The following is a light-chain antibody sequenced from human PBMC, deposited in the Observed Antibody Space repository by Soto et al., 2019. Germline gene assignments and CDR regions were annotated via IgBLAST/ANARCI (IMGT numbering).Light chain of an antibody. CDR1: ESVDFH. V-gene: IGKV3-11*01. CDR3: QQRSTWPT. Sequence: EILMTQSPATLSVSPGERATLSCRASESVDFHLAWYQQKPGQAPRLLIYDASVRATGTPARFSGSGSGTAFTLTISSLEPEDFALYYCQQRSTWPTFGQGTRLEIK. J-gene: IGKJ5*01. CDR2: DAS.